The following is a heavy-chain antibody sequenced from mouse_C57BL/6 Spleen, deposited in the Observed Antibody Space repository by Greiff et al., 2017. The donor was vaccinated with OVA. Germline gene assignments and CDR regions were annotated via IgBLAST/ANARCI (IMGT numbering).Heavy chain of an antibody. CDR3: KRWILGGLAY. Sequence: QVQLKQSGAELVRPGASVTLSCKASGYTFTDYEMHWVKQTPVHGLEWIGAIDPETGGTAYNQKFKGKAILTADKSSSTAYMELRSLTSEDSAVYYCKRWILGGLAYKGQRTLVAVSA. D-gene: IGHD1-1*01. CDR2: IDPETGGT. V-gene: IGHV1-15*01. J-gene: IGHJ3*01. CDR1: GYTFTDYE.